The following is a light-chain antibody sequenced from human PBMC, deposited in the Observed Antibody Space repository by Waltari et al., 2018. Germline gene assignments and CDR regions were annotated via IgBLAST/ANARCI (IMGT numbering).Light chain of an antibody. CDR3: QQYGASPFT. V-gene: IGKV3-20*01. Sequence: EIVLTQSPDTLTLSPGESATLSCKASQSVASNWLAWYRRTPGQSPKLLIYGASTRATGVPDRFSGGGSGTDFNLTVRRLGPDDSAVYYCQQYGASPFTFGLGTRLELK. CDR1: QSVASNW. CDR2: GAS. J-gene: IGKJ2*01.